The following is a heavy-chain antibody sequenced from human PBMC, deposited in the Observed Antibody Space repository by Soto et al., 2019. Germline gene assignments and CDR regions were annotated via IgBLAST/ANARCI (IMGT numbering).Heavy chain of an antibody. D-gene: IGHD2-2*02. J-gene: IGHJ6*02. Sequence: QEQLVQSGAEVKKPGASVKVSCKASGYTFSGYYIHWLRQAPGQGLEWMGWINPNSGGTNYAQKCQGRVTVPRDTPTSTAYMELSRLTSDDTAVYYCARSLTEGYCTITGCYTRPLYGMDVWGQGTKVSVSS. CDR2: INPNSGGT. CDR1: GYTFSGYY. CDR3: ARSLTEGYCTITGCYTRPLYGMDV. V-gene: IGHV1-2*02.